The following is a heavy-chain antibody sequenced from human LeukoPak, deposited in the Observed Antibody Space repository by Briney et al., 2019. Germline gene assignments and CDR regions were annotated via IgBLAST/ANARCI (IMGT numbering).Heavy chain of an antibody. CDR3: ARGVQRFYFDY. CDR1: GGSISSGDYY. Sequence: SETLSLTCIVSGGSISSGDYYWSWIRQPPGKGLEWIGYIYYSGSTYYNPSLKSRVTISVDTSKNQFSLKLSSVTAADTAVYYCARGVQRFYFDYWGQGTLVTVSS. V-gene: IGHV4-30-4*01. CDR2: IYYSGST. J-gene: IGHJ4*02. D-gene: IGHD3-10*01.